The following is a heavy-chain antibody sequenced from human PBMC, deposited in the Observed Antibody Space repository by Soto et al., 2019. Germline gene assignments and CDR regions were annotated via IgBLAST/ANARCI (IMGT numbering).Heavy chain of an antibody. J-gene: IGHJ4*01. CDR1: GHTSTHNG. V-gene: IGHV1-18*01. CDR2: ININRGDV. Sequence: QVQLVQSGAELKMPGASVKVSCKASGHTSTHNGISWVRRAPGQGLEWMGWININRGDVNHAPKFQGRVTLTTDTSTTTAYMELRSLRLDDTAVYFCATDDMNRGRFDYWGHGTLVTVSS. CDR3: ATDDMNRGRFDY.